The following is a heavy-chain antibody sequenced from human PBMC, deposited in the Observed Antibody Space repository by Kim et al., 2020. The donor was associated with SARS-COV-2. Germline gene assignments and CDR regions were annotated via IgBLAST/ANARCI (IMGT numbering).Heavy chain of an antibody. J-gene: IGHJ6*02. CDR1: GFTVSSNY. Sequence: GGSLRLSCAASGFTVSSNYMSWVRQAPGKGLEWVSVIYSGGSTYYADSVKGRFTISRDNSKNTLYLQMNSLRAEDTAVYYCARDGVEHYYYYGMDVWGQGTTVTVSS. CDR2: IYSGGST. V-gene: IGHV3-53*01. CDR3: ARDGVEHYYYYGMDV. D-gene: IGHD2-8*01.